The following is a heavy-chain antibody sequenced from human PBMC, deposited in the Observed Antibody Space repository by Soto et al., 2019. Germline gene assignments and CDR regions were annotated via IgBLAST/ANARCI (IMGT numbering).Heavy chain of an antibody. CDR1: GGSFSGYY. CDR2: INHSGST. D-gene: IGHD3-16*02. CDR3: ARQGPSDYIWGSYRNYYYYYYMDC. V-gene: IGHV4-34*01. J-gene: IGHJ6*03. Sequence: SETLSLTCAVYGGSFSGYYWSWIRQPPGKGLEWIGEINHSGSTNYNPSLKSRVTISVDTSKNQFSLKLSSVTAADTAVYYCARQGPSDYIWGSYRNYYYYYYMDCWGKGTTVTVSS.